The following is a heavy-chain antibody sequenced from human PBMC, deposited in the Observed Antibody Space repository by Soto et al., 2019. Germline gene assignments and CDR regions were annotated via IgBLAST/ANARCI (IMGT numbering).Heavy chain of an antibody. J-gene: IGHJ4*02. D-gene: IGHD6-13*01. CDR2: VNPHTGGT. CDR3: ARVMAYKQQLVPFDY. Sequence: QVQLVQSGAEVKKPGASVKVSCKTSGYTFIGYYLNWVRQAPGQGLEWMGWVNPHTGGTHYAQKFDGRVIMIRDTSTYTAYMELSCLKFDDTATYFCARVMAYKQQLVPFDYWGKGTLVTVSS. CDR1: GYTFIGYY. V-gene: IGHV1-2*02.